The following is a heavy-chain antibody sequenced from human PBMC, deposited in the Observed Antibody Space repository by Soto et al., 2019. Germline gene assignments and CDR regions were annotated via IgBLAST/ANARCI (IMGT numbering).Heavy chain of an antibody. CDR2: ISYDGSNK. D-gene: IGHD5-12*01. Sequence: GSLRIFCAASGFTFIRYGMHWVRQAPGKGLEWVAVISYDGSNKYYADSVKGRFTISRDNSKNTLYLQMNSLRAEDTAVYYCAKLEYSGYGRGSYYGMDVWGQGTTVTVSS. CDR3: AKLEYSGYGRGSYYGMDV. J-gene: IGHJ6*02. V-gene: IGHV3-30*18. CDR1: GFTFIRYG.